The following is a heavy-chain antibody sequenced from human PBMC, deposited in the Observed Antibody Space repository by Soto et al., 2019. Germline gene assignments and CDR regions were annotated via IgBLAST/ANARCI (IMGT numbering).Heavy chain of an antibody. D-gene: IGHD6-19*01. V-gene: IGHV6-1*01. J-gene: IGHJ6*02. CDR1: GDSVSSNSAA. CDR2: TYYRSKWFN. CDR3: ARGSVLGTPLAGLNWVYFGFDV. Sequence: PSQTLSLTCAISGDSVSSNSAAWNWIRQSPSRGLEWLGRTYYRSKWFNDYAVSVESRITINADTSKNQFSLQLNSVTPEDTAVYFCARGSVLGTPLAGLNWVYFGFDVWGQVATVTVSS.